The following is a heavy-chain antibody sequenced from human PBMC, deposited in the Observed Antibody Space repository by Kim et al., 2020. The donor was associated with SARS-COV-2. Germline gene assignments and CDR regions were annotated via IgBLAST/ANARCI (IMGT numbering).Heavy chain of an antibody. D-gene: IGHD6-13*01. J-gene: IGHJ3*02. V-gene: IGHV1-46*01. CDR2: INPSGGST. Sequence: ASVKVSCKASGYTFTSYYMHWVRQAPGQGLEWMGIINPSGGSTSYAQKFQGRVTMTRDTSTSTVYMELSSLRSEDTAVYYCARDPREPDDALGIAAAWDDAFDIWGQGTMVTVSS. CDR1: GYTFTSYY. CDR3: ARDPREPDDALGIAAAWDDAFDI.